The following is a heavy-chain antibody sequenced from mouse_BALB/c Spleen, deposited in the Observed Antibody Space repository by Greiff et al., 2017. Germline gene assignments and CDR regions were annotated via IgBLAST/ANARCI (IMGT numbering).Heavy chain of an antibody. D-gene: IGHD2-14*01. CDR3: ARNTPLRYPYYAMDY. V-gene: IGHV2-2*02. CDR1: GFSLTSYG. CDR2: IWSGGST. Sequence: VQLQESGPGLVQPSQSLSITCTVSGFSLTSYGVHWVRQSPGKGLEWLGVIWSGGSTDYNAAFISRLSISKDNSKSQVFFKMNSLQANDTAIYYCARNTPLRYPYYAMDYWGQGTSVTVSS. J-gene: IGHJ4*01.